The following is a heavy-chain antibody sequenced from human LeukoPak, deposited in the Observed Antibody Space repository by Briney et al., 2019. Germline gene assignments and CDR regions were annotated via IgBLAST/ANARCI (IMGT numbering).Heavy chain of an antibody. J-gene: IGHJ4*02. CDR2: ISYSGST. CDR1: GGSIRSYY. Sequence: SETLSLTCTVSGGSIRSYYWSWIRQPPGKGLEWIGYISYSGSTKYSPSLKTRVTISLDASQKQFSLKVRSVTAADTAVYYCARVAVTGPDYWGQGTLVAVSS. D-gene: IGHD6-19*01. CDR3: ARVAVTGPDY. V-gene: IGHV4-59*01.